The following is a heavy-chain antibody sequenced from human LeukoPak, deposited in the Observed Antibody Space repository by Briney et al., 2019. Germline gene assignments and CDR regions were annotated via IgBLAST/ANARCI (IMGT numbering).Heavy chain of an antibody. CDR1: GGSFSGYY. CDR2: IYYSGRT. J-gene: IGHJ2*01. Sequence: SETLSLTCAVYGGSFSGYYWSWIRQPPGKGLEWIGNIYYSGRTYYNPSLKSRVTISVDTSKNQFSLKLSSVTATDTAVYYCARGVSMIVVVIHDWYFDLWGRGTLVTVSS. D-gene: IGHD3-22*01. V-gene: IGHV4-34*01. CDR3: ARGVSMIVVVIHDWYFDL.